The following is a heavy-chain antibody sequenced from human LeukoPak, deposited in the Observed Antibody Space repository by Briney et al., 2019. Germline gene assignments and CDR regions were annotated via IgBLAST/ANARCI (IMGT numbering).Heavy chain of an antibody. CDR2: VQTSEGT. Sequence: SQTLSLTCTVSGASISSGIYFWSWIRQPAGKGLEWIGRVQTSEGTNYNPSLESRVTISIDTSKNQFSLTLRSVTAADTAVYYCARALCINGICEWFDPWGQGTLVTVSS. CDR3: ARALCINGICEWFDP. V-gene: IGHV4-61*02. D-gene: IGHD2-8*01. CDR1: GASISSGIYF. J-gene: IGHJ5*02.